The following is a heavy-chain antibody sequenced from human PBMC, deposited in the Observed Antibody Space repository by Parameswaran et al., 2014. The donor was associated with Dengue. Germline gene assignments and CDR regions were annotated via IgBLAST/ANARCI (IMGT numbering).Heavy chain of an antibody. J-gene: IGHJ6*02. V-gene: IGHV4-59*01. CDR2: IYYSGST. CDR3: ARAGASSTHNYYYYGMDV. Sequence: RWIRQPPGKGLEWIGYIYYSGSTNYNPSLKSRVTISVDTSKNQFSLKLSSVTATDTAVYYCARAGASSTHNYYYYGMDVWGQGTTVTVSS. D-gene: IGHD2-2*01.